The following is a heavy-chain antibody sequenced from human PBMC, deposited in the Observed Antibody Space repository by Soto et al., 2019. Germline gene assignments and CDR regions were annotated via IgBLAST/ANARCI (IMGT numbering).Heavy chain of an antibody. D-gene: IGHD5-12*01. J-gene: IGHJ5*02. V-gene: IGHV1-24*01. CDR2: FDPEDGKT. Sequence: ASVKVSCKVSGYTLTELSMHWVRQAPGKGLEWMASFDPEDGKTIYAQKFQGRVTMTEDTSTDTAYMELSSLRSEDTAVYYCATDSSGYDFNSFDPWGQGTLVTVSS. CDR1: GYTLTELS. CDR3: ATDSSGYDFNSFDP.